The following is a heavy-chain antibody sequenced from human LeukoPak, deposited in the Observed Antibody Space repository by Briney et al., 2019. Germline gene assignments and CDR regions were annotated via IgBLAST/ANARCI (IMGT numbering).Heavy chain of an antibody. Sequence: PGGSLRLSCAASGFTFSNYAMSWVRQAPGKGLEWVSGISGSGGSTYYADSVKGRFTISRDNSKNTLYLQMNSLTDEDTAVYYCAKKWGVGTTTLDHFDYWGQGTLVTVSS. D-gene: IGHD1-26*01. CDR3: AKKWGVGTTTLDHFDY. CDR2: ISGSGGST. CDR1: GFTFSNYA. J-gene: IGHJ4*02. V-gene: IGHV3-23*01.